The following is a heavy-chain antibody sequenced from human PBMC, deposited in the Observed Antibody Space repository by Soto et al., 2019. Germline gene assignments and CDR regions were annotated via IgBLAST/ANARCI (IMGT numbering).Heavy chain of an antibody. CDR3: ARPFYARASRDNWFDP. CDR2: MSYSGST. Sequence: PSETLSLTCTVSGGSISSYDHYWSWIRQHPAKGLEWIGYMSYSGSTYYSPSLRSRVTISIDTSKNQYSLNLASVTAADTAVYFCARPFYARASRDNWFDPWGQGTLVTVSS. J-gene: IGHJ5*02. CDR1: GGSISSYDHY. D-gene: IGHD4-17*01. V-gene: IGHV4-31*03.